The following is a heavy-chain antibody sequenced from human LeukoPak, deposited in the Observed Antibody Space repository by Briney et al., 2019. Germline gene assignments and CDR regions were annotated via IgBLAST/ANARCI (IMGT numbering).Heavy chain of an antibody. D-gene: IGHD3-22*01. CDR1: GGSISSYY. J-gene: IGHJ4*02. CDR3: ARSFYYDSSVPPGY. V-gene: IGHV4-59*08. Sequence: SETLSLTCTVSGGSISSYYWSWIPQPPGKELEWIGYIYYSGSTNYNPSLKSRVTISVDTSKNQFSLKLSSVTAADTAVYYCARSFYYDSSVPPGYWGQGTLVTVSS. CDR2: IYYSGST.